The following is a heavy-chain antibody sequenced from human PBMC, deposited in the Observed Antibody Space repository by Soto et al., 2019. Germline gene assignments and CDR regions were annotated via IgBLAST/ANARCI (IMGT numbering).Heavy chain of an antibody. V-gene: IGHV4-34*01. J-gene: IGHJ5*02. CDR1: GGSFSGYY. Sequence: QVQLQQWGAGLLKPSETLSLTCAVYGGSFSGYYWSWIRQPPGKGLEWIGEINHSGSTNYNPSLKSRVTISVDTSKNQFSLKLSSVTAADTAVYYCAIIGGIAAAGTSWHNWFDPWGQGTLVTVSS. CDR2: INHSGST. D-gene: IGHD6-13*01. CDR3: AIIGGIAAAGTSWHNWFDP.